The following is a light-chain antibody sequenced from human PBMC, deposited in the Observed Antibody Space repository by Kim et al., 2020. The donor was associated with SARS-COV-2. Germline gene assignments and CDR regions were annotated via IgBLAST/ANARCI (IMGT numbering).Light chain of an antibody. CDR2: YDS. J-gene: IGLJ1*01. V-gene: IGLV3-21*04. Sequence: APGKTATITCVGNDLGRKSVHGNQQKPGQAPVVVIYYDSDRPSGIPERFSGSKSGNTATLTISRVESGDEADYYCQAWDTRTDHYVFGSGTKVTVL. CDR1: DLGRKS. CDR3: QAWDTRTDHYV.